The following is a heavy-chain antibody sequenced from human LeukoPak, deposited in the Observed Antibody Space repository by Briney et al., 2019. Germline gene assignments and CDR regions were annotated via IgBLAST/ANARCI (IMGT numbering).Heavy chain of an antibody. CDR2: ISTSGST. Sequence: PSETLSLTCTVSGYCISSGTYYWTWIRQPAGKGLEWIGRISTSGSTNYNPSLKSRVTISVDTSKNQLSLKLSSVTAADTAVYYCARDPGILVRGSRRGYDGNYYRMDVWGKGTMVTITS. V-gene: IGHV4-61*02. D-gene: IGHD3-10*01. CDR3: ARDPGILVRGSRRGYDGNYYRMDV. J-gene: IGHJ6*04. CDR1: GYCISSGTYY.